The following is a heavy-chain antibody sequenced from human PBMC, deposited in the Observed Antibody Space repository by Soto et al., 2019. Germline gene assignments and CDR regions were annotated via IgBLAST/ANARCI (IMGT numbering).Heavy chain of an antibody. V-gene: IGHV3-30*03. J-gene: IGHJ4*02. CDR1: GFTFSMYG. D-gene: IGHD2-15*01. Sequence: QVQLVESGGGVVQPGSSLRLSCEASGFTFSMYGMHWVRQAPGKGLEWVGVIYSDGSHQYYGDSVKGRFTISRDNSKKMVYLQMTGLRLDDSAMYYCARDRRVIPDVDMDYWGQGVLVTVSS. CDR3: ARDRRVIPDVDMDY. CDR2: IYSDGSHQ.